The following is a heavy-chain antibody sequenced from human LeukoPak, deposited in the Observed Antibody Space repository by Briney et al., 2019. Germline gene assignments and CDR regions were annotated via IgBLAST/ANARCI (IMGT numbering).Heavy chain of an antibody. J-gene: IGHJ4*02. Sequence: SETLSLTCAVYGGSFSGYYWSWIRQPPGKGLEWIGEINHSGSTNYNPSLKSRVTISVDTSKNQFSLKLSSVTAADTAVYYCARGPDILTGYSLDYWGQGTLVTVSS. D-gene: IGHD3-9*01. CDR1: GGSFSGYY. CDR2: INHSGST. CDR3: ARGPDILTGYSLDY. V-gene: IGHV4-34*01.